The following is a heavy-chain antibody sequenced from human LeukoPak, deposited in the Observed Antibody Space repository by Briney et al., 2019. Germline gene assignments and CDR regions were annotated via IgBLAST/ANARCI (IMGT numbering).Heavy chain of an antibody. CDR3: ARNKRIVVVPAAPNWFDP. CDR2: INPNSGGT. Sequence: GASVKVSCKASGYTFTGYYMHWVRQAPGQGLEWMGWINPNSGGTNYAQKFQGRVTMTRDTSISTAYMELSRLRSVDTAVYYCARNKRIVVVPAAPNWFDPWGQGTLVTVSS. CDR1: GYTFTGYY. V-gene: IGHV1-2*02. D-gene: IGHD2-2*01. J-gene: IGHJ5*02.